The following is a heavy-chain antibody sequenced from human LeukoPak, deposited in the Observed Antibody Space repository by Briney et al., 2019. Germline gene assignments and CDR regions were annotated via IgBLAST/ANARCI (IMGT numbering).Heavy chain of an antibody. CDR1: GGSISSGSYD. CDR3: ARGRDDYVWGSYPNYFDY. J-gene: IGHJ4*02. D-gene: IGHD3-16*01. CDR2: IYTSGST. V-gene: IGHV4-61*02. Sequence: SQTLSLTCTVSGGSISSGSYDWSWIRQPAGKGLEWIGRIYTSGSTNYNPSLKSRVTISVDTSKNQFSLKLSSVTAADTAVYYCARGRDDYVWGSYPNYFDYWGQGTLVTVSS.